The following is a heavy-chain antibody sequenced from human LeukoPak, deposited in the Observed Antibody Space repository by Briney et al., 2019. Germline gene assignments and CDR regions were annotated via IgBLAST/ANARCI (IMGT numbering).Heavy chain of an antibody. J-gene: IGHJ4*02. D-gene: IGHD7-27*01. CDR3: ASRKLGNDY. V-gene: IGHV4-38-2*02. Sequence: SETLSLTCTVSGYSISSGYYWGWIRQPPGKGLEWIGSIYHSGRTFYNPSLKGRVTISVDTSKNQFSLKLTSVTAADTAVYYCASRKLGNDYWGQGTLVTVSS. CDR2: IYHSGRT. CDR1: GYSISSGYY.